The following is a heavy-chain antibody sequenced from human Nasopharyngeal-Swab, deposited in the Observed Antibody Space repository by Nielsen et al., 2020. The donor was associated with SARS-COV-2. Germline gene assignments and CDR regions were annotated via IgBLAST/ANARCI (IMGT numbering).Heavy chain of an antibody. V-gene: IGHV3-53*04. J-gene: IGHJ6*02. CDR3: ARQGPHYYYYGMDV. CDR2: IYSGGST. Sequence: GESLKISCAASGFTVSSNYMSWVRQAPGKGLEWVSVIYSGGSTYYADSVKGRFTISRHNSKNTLHLQMNSLRAEDTAVYYCARQGPHYYYYGMDVWGQGTTVTVSS. CDR1: GFTVSSNY.